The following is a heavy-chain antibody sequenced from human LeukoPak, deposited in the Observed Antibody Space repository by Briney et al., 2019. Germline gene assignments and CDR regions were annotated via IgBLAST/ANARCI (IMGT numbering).Heavy chain of an antibody. CDR1: GFTVSSYD. Sequence: GGSLRLSCAASGFTVSSYDMSWVRQAPGKGLEWVSAISGSGGSTYYADSVKGRFTISRDNSKNTLYLQMNSLRAADTAVYYCAKSLDGSSSSPLDYWGQGTLVTVSS. J-gene: IGHJ4*02. CDR3: AKSLDGSSSSPLDY. CDR2: ISGSGGST. D-gene: IGHD6-13*01. V-gene: IGHV3-23*01.